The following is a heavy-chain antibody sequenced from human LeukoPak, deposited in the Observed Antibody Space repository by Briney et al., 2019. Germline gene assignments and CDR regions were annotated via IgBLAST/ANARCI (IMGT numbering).Heavy chain of an antibody. V-gene: IGHV1-18*01. CDR3: AKDRDDSVYDFWSGHYKYYYYMDV. CDR1: GYTFTSYG. J-gene: IGHJ6*03. CDR2: ISAYNGNT. Sequence: ASVKVSCKASGYTFTSYGINWVRQATGQGLERMGWISAYNGNTKYAEKLQGRVSMTTDTSTSTAYMELRSLRSDDTAVYYCAKDRDDSVYDFWSGHYKYYYYMDVWGKGTTVTVTS. D-gene: IGHD3-3*01.